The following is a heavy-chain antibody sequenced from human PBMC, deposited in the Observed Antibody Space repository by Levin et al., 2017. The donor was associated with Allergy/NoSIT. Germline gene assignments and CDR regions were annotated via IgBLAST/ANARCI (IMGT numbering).Heavy chain of an antibody. Sequence: GGSLRLSCAASGFSFSTSDMNWVRQAPGKGLEWVSYISRSSSHIYYADSVKGRFTISRDNAKNSLYLQMNGLTAEDTAVYYCARDLAALARIGGMDVWGQGTTVTVSS. CDR2: ISRSSSHI. J-gene: IGHJ6*02. D-gene: IGHD6-6*01. CDR1: GFSFSTSD. V-gene: IGHV3-21*01. CDR3: ARDLAALARIGGMDV.